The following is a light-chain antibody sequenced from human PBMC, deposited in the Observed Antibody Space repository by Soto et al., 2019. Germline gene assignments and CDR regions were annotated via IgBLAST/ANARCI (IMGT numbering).Light chain of an antibody. CDR1: SSDVGGYNY. CDR2: EVS. CDR3: SSYASRNTLFV. Sequence: QSALTQPASVSGSPGQSITISCTGTSSDVGGYNYVSWYQQHPGKAPKLMIYEVSNRPSGVSNRFSGSKSGNTASLTISGLQAEDDGDYYCSSYASRNTLFVFGGGTKLTVL. V-gene: IGLV2-14*01. J-gene: IGLJ3*02.